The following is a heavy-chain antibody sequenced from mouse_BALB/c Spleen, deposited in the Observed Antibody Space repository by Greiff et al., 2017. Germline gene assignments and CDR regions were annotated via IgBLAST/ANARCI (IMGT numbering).Heavy chain of an antibody. CDR3: ARSPQLTGTGGFAY. Sequence: EVHLVESGPSLVKPSQTLSLTCSVTGDSITSGYWNWIRKFPGNKLEYMGYISYSGSTYYNPSLKSRISITRDTSKNQYYLQLNSVTTEDTATYYCARSPQLTGTGGFAYWGQGTLVTVSA. J-gene: IGHJ3*01. CDR1: GDSITSGY. CDR2: ISYSGST. D-gene: IGHD4-1*01. V-gene: IGHV3-8*02.